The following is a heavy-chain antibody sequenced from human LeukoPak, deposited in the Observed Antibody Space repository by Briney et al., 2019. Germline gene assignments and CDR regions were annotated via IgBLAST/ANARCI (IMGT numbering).Heavy chain of an antibody. CDR3: ARGLKASAY. J-gene: IGHJ4*02. V-gene: IGHV3-7*04. CDR2: IKEDGSEK. D-gene: IGHD2-15*01. CDR1: GFTFSHYW. Sequence: GGSLRLSCAASGFTFSHYWMSWVRQAPGKGLEWVANIKEDGSEKNYVDSVRGRFTISRDNAKNSLYLQMNSLRAEDTAVYYCARGLKASAYWGQGALVTVSS.